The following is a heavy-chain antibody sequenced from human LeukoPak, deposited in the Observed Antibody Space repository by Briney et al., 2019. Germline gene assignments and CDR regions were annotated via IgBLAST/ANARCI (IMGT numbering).Heavy chain of an antibody. CDR2: IYSGGST. V-gene: IGHV3-66*01. CDR1: GSTVSSNY. J-gene: IGHJ4*02. D-gene: IGHD3-10*01. CDR3: ARGFGWCFGY. Sequence: GGSLRLSCAVSGSTVSSNYMNWVRQASGKGLEWVAIIYSGGSTYYADSVKGRFTISRDNSKDTVYLQMNSLRAEDTAVYYCARGFGWCFGYWGQGTLVTVSS.